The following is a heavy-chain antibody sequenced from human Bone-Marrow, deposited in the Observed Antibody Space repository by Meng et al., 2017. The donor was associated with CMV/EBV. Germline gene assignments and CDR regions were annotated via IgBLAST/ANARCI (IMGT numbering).Heavy chain of an antibody. CDR2: IRSKAYGGTT. CDR3: TRGAPPPSYYDFWSGYYPFDY. CDR1: GFTFGDYA. V-gene: IGHV3-49*04. J-gene: IGHJ4*02. Sequence: SLKISCTASGFTFGDYAMSWVRQAPGKGLEWVGFIRSKAYGGTTEYAASVKGRFTISRDDSKSIAYLQMNSLKTEDTAVYYCTRGAPPPSYYDFWSGYYPFDYWGQGTLVTVSS. D-gene: IGHD3-3*01.